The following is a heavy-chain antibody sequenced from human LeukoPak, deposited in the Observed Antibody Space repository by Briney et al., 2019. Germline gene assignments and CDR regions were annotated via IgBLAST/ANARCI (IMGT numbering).Heavy chain of an antibody. J-gene: IGHJ4*02. Sequence: GASVKVSCKASGGTFSSYAISWVRKAPGQGLEWMGGIIPIFGTANYAQKFQGRVTITADESTSTAYMELSSLRSEDTAVYYCARSDYDEYYFDYWGQGTLVTVSS. CDR1: GGTFSSYA. V-gene: IGHV1-69*13. CDR3: ARSDYDEYYFDY. D-gene: IGHD4-17*01. CDR2: IIPIFGTA.